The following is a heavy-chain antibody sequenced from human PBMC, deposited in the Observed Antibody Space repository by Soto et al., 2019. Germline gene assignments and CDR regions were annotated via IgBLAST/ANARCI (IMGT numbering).Heavy chain of an antibody. CDR2: IFHDGTT. J-gene: IGHJ5*02. Sequence: QLQLQESGPGLVEPSQTLSLTCTVSGGSISGAGYYCSWIRQNPGKGLEWIGYIFHDGTTYYNPSRKSRLTISDDMYKTHFSINHRSVTAADTGVYYCARAWTAAAGWANWFDLWGQGTMVTVSS. V-gene: IGHV4-31*03. CDR1: GGSISGAGYY. D-gene: IGHD6-13*01. CDR3: ARAWTAAAGWANWFDL.